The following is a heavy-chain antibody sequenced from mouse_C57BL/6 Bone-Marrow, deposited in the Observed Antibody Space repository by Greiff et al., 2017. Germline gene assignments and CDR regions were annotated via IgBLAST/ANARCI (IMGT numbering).Heavy chain of an antibody. Sequence: QVQLQQSGAELVRPGTSVKVSCKASGYAFTNYLIEWVKQRPGQGLEWIVVINPGSGGTNYNEKIKGKATLTTDKSSSTSYMQLMSLTSEDSAVYLCAISPYVDFWGTGTTLTVSS. CDR1: GYAFTNYL. CDR3: AISPYVDF. CDR2: INPGSGGT. J-gene: IGHJ2*01. V-gene: IGHV1-54*01.